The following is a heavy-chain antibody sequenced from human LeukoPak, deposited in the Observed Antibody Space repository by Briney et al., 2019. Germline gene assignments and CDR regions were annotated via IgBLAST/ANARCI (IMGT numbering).Heavy chain of an antibody. J-gene: IGHJ4*02. Sequence: QPGRSLRLSCAASGFTFSSYGMHWVRQAPGKGLECVAVLSYDGSNKYYADSVKGRFTISRDNSKNTLYLQVNSLRAEDKAVYYCAKVAGEYSDYDLTDYWGQGTLVTVSS. D-gene: IGHD5-12*01. CDR2: LSYDGSNK. CDR1: GFTFSSYG. CDR3: AKVAGEYSDYDLTDY. V-gene: IGHV3-30*18.